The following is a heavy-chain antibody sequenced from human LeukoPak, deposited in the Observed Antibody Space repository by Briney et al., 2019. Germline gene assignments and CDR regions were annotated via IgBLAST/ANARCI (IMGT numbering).Heavy chain of an antibody. Sequence: RPSETLSLTCTVSGGSISSYYWSGIRQPPGKGLEWIGYIYYSGSTNYNPSLKSRVTISVDTSKNQFSLKLSSVTAADTAVYYCAREASEYSNAFDIWGQGTMVTVSS. J-gene: IGHJ3*02. CDR2: IYYSGST. CDR3: AREASEYSNAFDI. CDR1: GGSISSYY. V-gene: IGHV4-59*01. D-gene: IGHD2/OR15-2a*01.